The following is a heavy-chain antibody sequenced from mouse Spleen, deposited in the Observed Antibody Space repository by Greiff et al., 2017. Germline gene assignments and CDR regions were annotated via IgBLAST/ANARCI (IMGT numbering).Heavy chain of an antibody. CDR1: GFTFSSYA. V-gene: IGHV5-9-3*01. J-gene: IGHJ1*01. Sequence: EVQLVESGGGLVKLGGSLKLSCAASGFTFSSYAMSWVRQTPEKRLEWVATISSGGGNTYYPDSVKGRFTISRDNAKNTLYLQMSSLKSEDTAMYYCARHDGYYFDVWGAGTTVTVSS. CDR3: ARHDGYYFDV. D-gene: IGHD2-3*01. CDR2: ISSGGGNT.